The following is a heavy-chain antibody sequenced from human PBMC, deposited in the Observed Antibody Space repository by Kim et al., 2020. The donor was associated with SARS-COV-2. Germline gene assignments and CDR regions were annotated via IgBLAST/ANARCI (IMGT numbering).Heavy chain of an antibody. V-gene: IGHV1-2*02. CDR1: GYTFTGYY. CDR3: AKPVVAATPLDAFDI. D-gene: IGHD2-15*01. J-gene: IGHJ3*02. Sequence: ASVKVSCKASGYTFTGYYMHWVRQAPGQGLEWMGWINPNSGGTNYAQKFQGRVTMTRDTSISTAYMELSRLRSDDTAVYYCAKPVVAATPLDAFDIWGQGTMVTVSS. CDR2: INPNSGGT.